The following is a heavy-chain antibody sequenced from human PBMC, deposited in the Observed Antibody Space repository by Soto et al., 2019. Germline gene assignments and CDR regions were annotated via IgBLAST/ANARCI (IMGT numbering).Heavy chain of an antibody. V-gene: IGHV1-8*01. Sequence: ASVKVSCKASGYTFTSYDINWVRQATGQGLERMGWMNPNSGNTGYAQKFQGRVTMTRNTSISTAYMEQSSLRSEDTAVFYCACGHLDSIYYYYMDVSGKGTTVTVSS. CDR3: ACGHLDSIYYYYMDV. CDR1: GYTFTSYD. D-gene: IGHD4-4*01. CDR2: MNPNSGNT. J-gene: IGHJ6*03.